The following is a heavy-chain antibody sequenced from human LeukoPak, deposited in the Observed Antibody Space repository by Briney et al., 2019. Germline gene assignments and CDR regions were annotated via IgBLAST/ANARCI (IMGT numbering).Heavy chain of an antibody. CDR1: GYTFTSYG. V-gene: IGHV1-18*01. D-gene: IGHD1-26*01. Sequence: ASVKVSCKASGYTFTSYGISWVRQAPGQGLEWMGWIIAYNGNTNYAQKLQGRVTMTTDTSTSTAYMELRSLRSEDTAVYYCATDRGIVGATTNAFDIWGQGTMVTVSS. CDR3: ATDRGIVGATTNAFDI. CDR2: IIAYNGNT. J-gene: IGHJ3*02.